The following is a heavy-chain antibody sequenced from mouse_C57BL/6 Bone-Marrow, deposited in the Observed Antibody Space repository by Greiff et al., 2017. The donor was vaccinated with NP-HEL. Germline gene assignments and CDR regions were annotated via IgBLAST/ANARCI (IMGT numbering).Heavy chain of an antibody. V-gene: IGHV1-69*01. D-gene: IGHD1-1*01. CDR1: GYTFTSYW. CDR2: IDPSDSYT. CDR3: ARSYGSSYFYWYFDV. J-gene: IGHJ1*03. Sequence: VQLQQPGAELVMPGASVKLSCKASGYTFTSYWMHWVKQRPGQGLEWIGEIDPSDSYTNYNQKFKGKSTLTVDKSSSTAYMQLSSLTSEDSAVYYCARSYGSSYFYWYFDVWGTGTTVTVSS.